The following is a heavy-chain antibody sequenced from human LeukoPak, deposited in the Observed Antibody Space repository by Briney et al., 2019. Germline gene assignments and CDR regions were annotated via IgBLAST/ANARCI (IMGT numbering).Heavy chain of an antibody. Sequence: PGGSLRLSCAASGLTFSSYSMNWVRQAPGKGLEWVSSISSSSSYIYYADSVKGRFTISRDNAKNSLYLQMNSLRAEDTAVYYCARHSSRSGSFDYWGQGTLVTVSS. CDR3: ARHSSRSGSFDY. D-gene: IGHD6-13*01. CDR1: GLTFSSYS. CDR2: ISSSSSYI. V-gene: IGHV3-21*01. J-gene: IGHJ4*02.